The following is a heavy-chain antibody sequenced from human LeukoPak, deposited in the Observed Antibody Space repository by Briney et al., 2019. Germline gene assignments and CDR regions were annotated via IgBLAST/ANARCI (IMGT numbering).Heavy chain of an antibody. V-gene: IGHV4-39*07. CDR2: IYYSGST. J-gene: IGHJ4*02. CDR3: AREGIRDGYVDY. CDR1: GGSISSSSYY. Sequence: SETLSLTCTVSGGSISSSSYYWGWIRQPPGKGLEWIGSIYYSGSTYYNPSLKSRVTISVDTSKNQFSLKLSSVTAADTAVYYCAREGIRDGYVDYWGQGTLVTVSS. D-gene: IGHD5-24*01.